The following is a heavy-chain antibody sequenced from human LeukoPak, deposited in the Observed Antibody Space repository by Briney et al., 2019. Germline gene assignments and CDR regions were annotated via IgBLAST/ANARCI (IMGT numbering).Heavy chain of an antibody. CDR1: GYTFTSYG. CDR3: ARGPGIAAAQSWFDP. Sequence: ASVTVSCKASGYTFTSYGISWVRQAPGQGLEWMGWISAYNGNTNYAQKLQGRVTMTTDTSTSTAYMELRSLRSDDTAVYYCARGPGIAAAQSWFDPWGQGTLVTVSS. CDR2: ISAYNGNT. V-gene: IGHV1-18*01. J-gene: IGHJ5*02. D-gene: IGHD6-13*01.